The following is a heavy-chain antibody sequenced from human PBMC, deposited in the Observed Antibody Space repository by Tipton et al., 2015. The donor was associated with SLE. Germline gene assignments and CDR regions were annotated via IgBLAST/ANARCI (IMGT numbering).Heavy chain of an antibody. V-gene: IGHV4-61*10. CDR3: ARLGDPYGGAVY. Sequence: LRLSCTVSGGSISSGSYYWSWIRQPAGKGLEWIGHIYYSGSTNYNPSLKSRVTISVDTSKNQFSLKLSSVTAADTAVYYCARLGDPYGGAVYWGPGTLVTVSS. CDR1: GGSISSGSYY. CDR2: IYYSGST. D-gene: IGHD3-16*01. J-gene: IGHJ4*02.